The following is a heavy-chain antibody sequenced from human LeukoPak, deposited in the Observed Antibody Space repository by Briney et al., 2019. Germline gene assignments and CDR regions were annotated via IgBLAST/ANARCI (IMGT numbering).Heavy chain of an antibody. V-gene: IGHV4-59*01. CDR1: GGSISSYY. CDR3: ASSLRIGVAGSAEYFQH. CDR2: IYYSGST. J-gene: IGHJ1*01. D-gene: IGHD6-19*01. Sequence: PSETLSLTCTVSGGSISSYYWSWIRQPPGKGLEWIGYIYYSGSTNYNPSLKSRVNMSVDTSKKQFSLRLSSVTAADTAVYYCASSLRIGVAGSAEYFQHWGQGTLVTVSS.